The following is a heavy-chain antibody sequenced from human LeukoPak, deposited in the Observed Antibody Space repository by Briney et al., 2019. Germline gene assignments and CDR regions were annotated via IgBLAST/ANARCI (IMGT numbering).Heavy chain of an antibody. CDR3: ARGTPDSGRYYPFDY. V-gene: IGHV4-39*07. J-gene: IGHJ4*02. D-gene: IGHD1-26*01. Sequence: SETLSLTCTVSGGSISSSSYYWGWIRQPPGKGLEWIGSIYYSGSTYYNPSLKSRVTISVDTSKNQFSLKLSSVTAADTAVYYCARGTPDSGRYYPFDYWGQGTLVTVSS. CDR1: GGSISSSSYY. CDR2: IYYSGST.